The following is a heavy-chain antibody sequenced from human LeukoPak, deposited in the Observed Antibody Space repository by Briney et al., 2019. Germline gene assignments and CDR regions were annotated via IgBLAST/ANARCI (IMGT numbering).Heavy chain of an antibody. Sequence: SETLSLTCAVYGGSFSAYYWSWIRQPPGKGLEWIGEINHSGSTNYNPSLKSRVTISIDTSKNQFSLEMSSVTAADTAVYYCSRGRGARSSRWYNWFDPWGQGTLVTASS. D-gene: IGHD6-13*01. CDR3: SRGRGARSSRWYNWFDP. CDR2: INHSGST. J-gene: IGHJ5*02. CDR1: GGSFSAYY. V-gene: IGHV4-34*01.